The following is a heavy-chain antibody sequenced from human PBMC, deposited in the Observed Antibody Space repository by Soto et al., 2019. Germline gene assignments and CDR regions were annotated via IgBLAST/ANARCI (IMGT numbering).Heavy chain of an antibody. Sequence: EVRLVESGGALVQPGGSLRLSCAASGFTLSSYEMTWVRQAPGRGLEWVSYISDSGHTIHYGDSVKGRFTISRDNAKNSLHLQMNSLTVEDTAVYYCARIGAGGWDVPFDFWGQGTLVTVSS. CDR3: ARIGAGGWDVPFDF. V-gene: IGHV3-48*03. J-gene: IGHJ4*02. CDR2: ISDSGHTI. D-gene: IGHD6-19*01. CDR1: GFTLSSYE.